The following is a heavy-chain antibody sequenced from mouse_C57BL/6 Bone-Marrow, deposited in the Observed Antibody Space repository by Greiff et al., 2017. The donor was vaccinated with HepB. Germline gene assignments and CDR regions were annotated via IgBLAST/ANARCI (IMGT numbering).Heavy chain of an antibody. D-gene: IGHD1-1*01. CDR2: IYPSDSET. Sequence: VQLQQPGAELVRPGSSVKLSCKASGYTFTSYWMDWVKQRPGQGLEWIGNIYPSDSETHYNQKFKDKATLTVDKSSSTAYMQLSSLTSEDSAVYYCASRGNYYGSSFYWYFDVWGTGTTVTVSS. V-gene: IGHV1-61*01. CDR3: ASRGNYYGSSFYWYFDV. CDR1: GYTFTSYW. J-gene: IGHJ1*03.